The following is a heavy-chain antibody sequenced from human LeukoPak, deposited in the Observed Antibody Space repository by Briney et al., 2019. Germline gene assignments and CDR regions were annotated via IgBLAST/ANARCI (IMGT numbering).Heavy chain of an antibody. V-gene: IGHV4-34*01. D-gene: IGHD3-16*01. Sequence: SETLSLTCAVYGGSFSGHYWTWIRQPPGKGLQWIGEVNDRGSTNYNPSLKSRLTISEDKSTKQFSLRLPSVTAADTAVYYCARGVVSGRFGDYYYYMDVWGKGTTVTVSS. CDR2: VNDRGST. CDR1: GGSFSGHY. J-gene: IGHJ6*03. CDR3: ARGVVSGRFGDYYYYMDV.